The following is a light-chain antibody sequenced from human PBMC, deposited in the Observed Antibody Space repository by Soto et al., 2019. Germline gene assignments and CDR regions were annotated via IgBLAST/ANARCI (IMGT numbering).Light chain of an antibody. J-gene: IGLJ1*01. V-gene: IGLV2-18*02. Sequence: QSALTQPPSVSGSPGQSVAISCTGTSSDVGGSNGVSWYQQPPGTAPKLMIYDVSNRPSGVPDRFSGSKSGNTASLTISGLQAEDEGDYYCSSYTSRSTYVFGTGTKLTVL. CDR2: DVS. CDR3: SSYTSRSTYV. CDR1: SSDVGGSNG.